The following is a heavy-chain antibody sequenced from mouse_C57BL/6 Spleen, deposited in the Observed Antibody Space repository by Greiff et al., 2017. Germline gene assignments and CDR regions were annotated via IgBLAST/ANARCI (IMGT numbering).Heavy chain of an antibody. D-gene: IGHD2-2*01. Sequence: EVKVVESGTVLARPGASVKMSCKTSGYTFTSYWMHWVKQRPGQGLEWIGAIYPGNSDTSYNQKFKGKAKLTAVTSASTAYMELSSLTNEDSAVYYCTRAVTHWYFDVWGTGTTVTVSS. V-gene: IGHV1-5*01. J-gene: IGHJ1*03. CDR2: IYPGNSDT. CDR3: TRAVTHWYFDV. CDR1: GYTFTSYW.